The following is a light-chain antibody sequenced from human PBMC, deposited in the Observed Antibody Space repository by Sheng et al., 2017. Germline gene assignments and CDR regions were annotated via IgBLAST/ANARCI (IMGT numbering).Light chain of an antibody. J-gene: IGKJ2*01. CDR2: ATS. CDR3: QQTYTTPYT. V-gene: IGKV1-39*01. Sequence: DIQMTQSPSTLSASEGDRVTLACRASQSISSWLAWYQHKPGKAPKLLIYATSRLQSEVPSRFSGSGSETEFTLTITSLQPEDFATYYCQQTYTTPYTFGQGTKLEIK. CDR1: QSISSW.